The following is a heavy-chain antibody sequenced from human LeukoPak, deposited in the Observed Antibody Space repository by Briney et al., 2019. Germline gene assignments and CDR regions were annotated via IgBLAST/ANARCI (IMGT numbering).Heavy chain of an antibody. D-gene: IGHD3-9*01. V-gene: IGHV1-8*01. Sequence: ASVKVSCKASGYTFTSYDINWVRQATGQGLEWMGWMNPNSGNTGYTQKFQGRVTMTRNTSISIAYMELSSLRSEDTAVYYCARGINILTGYYYYYGMDVWGQGTTVTVSS. J-gene: IGHJ6*02. CDR2: MNPNSGNT. CDR3: ARGINILTGYYYYYGMDV. CDR1: GYTFTSYD.